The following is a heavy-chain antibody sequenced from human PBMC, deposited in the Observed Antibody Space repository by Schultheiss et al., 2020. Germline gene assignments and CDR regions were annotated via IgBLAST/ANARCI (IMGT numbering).Heavy chain of an antibody. V-gene: IGHV1-2*02. J-gene: IGHJ4*02. CDR2: INPNSGGT. Sequence: VSVKVSCKTSGYTFTGYYIHWVRQAPGQGLEWMGWINPNSGGTNYAQNFQGRVTMTRDTSISTAYMDLSSLRSDDTAMYYCATAVSGTFYYWGQGTLVTVSS. D-gene: IGHD6-19*01. CDR3: ATAVSGTFYY. CDR1: GYTFTGYY.